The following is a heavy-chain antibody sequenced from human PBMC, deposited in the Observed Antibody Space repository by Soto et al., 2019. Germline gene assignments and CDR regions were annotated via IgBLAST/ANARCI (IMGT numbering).Heavy chain of an antibody. Sequence: GGSLRLSCAASGFTFSSYWMSWVRQAPGKGLEWVANIKQDGSEKYYVDSVKGRFTISRDNAKNSLYLQMNSLRAEDTAVYYCARDRDITMIVVTVYGMDVWGQGTTVTVS. D-gene: IGHD3-22*01. CDR1: GFTFSSYW. V-gene: IGHV3-7*03. CDR3: ARDRDITMIVVTVYGMDV. J-gene: IGHJ6*02. CDR2: IKQDGSEK.